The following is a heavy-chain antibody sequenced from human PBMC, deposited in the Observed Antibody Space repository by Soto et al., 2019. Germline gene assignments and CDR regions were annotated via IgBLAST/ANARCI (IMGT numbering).Heavy chain of an antibody. CDR1: GFNFSNHW. V-gene: IGHV3-74*01. CDR2: ITSDGKSK. Sequence: PGGSLRLSCAASGFNFSNHWMHWVRQRPAEGLVWVSRITSDGKSKAYAESVKGRFAISRDNAKNTLYLQMNGLTAEDTAVDYCARESGDWPLNWFDPWGQGTLVTVSS. CDR3: ARESGDWPLNWFDP. J-gene: IGHJ5*02. D-gene: IGHD2-21*02.